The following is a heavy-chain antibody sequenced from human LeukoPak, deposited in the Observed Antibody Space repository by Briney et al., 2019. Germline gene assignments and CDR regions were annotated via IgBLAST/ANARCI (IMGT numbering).Heavy chain of an antibody. CDR2: ISTSSGTI. CDR3: ARERPVGATPFDF. J-gene: IGHJ4*02. D-gene: IGHD1-26*01. Sequence: GGSLRLSCAASGFTFSSYNMNWVRQAPGKGLERVSYISTSSGTINYADSVKGRFTIPRDNAKSSLYLQMNSLRDEDTAVYFCARERPVGATPFDFWGQGTLVTVSS. V-gene: IGHV3-48*02. CDR1: GFTFSSYN.